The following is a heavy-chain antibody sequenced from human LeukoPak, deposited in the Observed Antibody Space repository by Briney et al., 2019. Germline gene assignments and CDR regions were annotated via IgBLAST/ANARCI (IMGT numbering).Heavy chain of an antibody. Sequence: ASVKVSCKASGYTFTSYGISWVRQAPGQGLEWMGWINPNSGGTNYAQKFQGRVTMTRDTSISTAYMELSRLRSDDTAVYYCARPNYDFWSGYYSYYYYYMDVWGKGTTVTVSS. CDR1: GYTFTSYG. CDR2: INPNSGGT. D-gene: IGHD3-3*01. CDR3: ARPNYDFWSGYYSYYYYYMDV. V-gene: IGHV1-2*02. J-gene: IGHJ6*03.